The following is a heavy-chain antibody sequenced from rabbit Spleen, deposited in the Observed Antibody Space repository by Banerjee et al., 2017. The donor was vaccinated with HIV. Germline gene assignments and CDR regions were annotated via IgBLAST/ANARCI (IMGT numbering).Heavy chain of an antibody. CDR2: IYSRNSGGT. CDR3: AGVDVSSSVDYNYFKL. V-gene: IGHV1S43*01. Sequence: QEQLVESGGGLVQPEGSLTLTCKASGFDLSSYYYICWVRQAPGKGLELIGCIYSRNSGGTYYASWVNGRFTISRSTSLNTVDLKVTSLTAADTATYFCAGVDVSSSVDYNYFKLWGQGTLVTVS. CDR1: GFDLSSYYY. D-gene: IGHD1-1*01. J-gene: IGHJ4*01.